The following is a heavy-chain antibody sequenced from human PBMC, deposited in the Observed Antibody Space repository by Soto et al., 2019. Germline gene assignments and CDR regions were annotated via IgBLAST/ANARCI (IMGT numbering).Heavy chain of an antibody. CDR2: ISYDGSNK. Sequence: GGSLRLSCAASGFTFSIYGMHWVRQAPGKGLEWVAVISYDGSNKYYADSVKGRFTISRDNSKNTLYLQMNSLRAEDTAVYYCAKNLAYCGGDCSNFDYCGEGTLVTVSS. D-gene: IGHD2-21*02. J-gene: IGHJ4*02. V-gene: IGHV3-30*18. CDR1: GFTFSIYG. CDR3: AKNLAYCGGDCSNFDY.